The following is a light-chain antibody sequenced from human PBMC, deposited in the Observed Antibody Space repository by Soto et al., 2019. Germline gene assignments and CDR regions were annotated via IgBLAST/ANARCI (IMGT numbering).Light chain of an antibody. V-gene: IGKV3-15*01. Sequence: EIMLTQSPVTLSLSPGERATLSCGASQSVSSNSLAWYQQRPGLAPRLLIYGASTRATGIPARFSGSGSGTEFTLTISSLQSEDFAVYYCQQYNNWWTFGQGTKVDIK. CDR1: QSVSSNS. CDR3: QQYNNWWT. J-gene: IGKJ1*01. CDR2: GAS.